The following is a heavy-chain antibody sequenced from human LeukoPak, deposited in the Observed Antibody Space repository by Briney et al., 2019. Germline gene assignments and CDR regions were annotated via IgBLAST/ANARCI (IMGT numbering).Heavy chain of an antibody. Sequence: SETLSLTCTVSGGSISSSSYYWGWIRQPPGKGLEWIGNINYSGRTYYNLSLKSRVTISVDTSKNQFSLKLSSVTAADTAVYYCARLGFCSGGNCHTDYWGQGTLVTVSS. CDR1: GGSISSSSYY. CDR2: INYSGRT. CDR3: ARLGFCSGGNCHTDY. J-gene: IGHJ4*02. V-gene: IGHV4-39*01. D-gene: IGHD2-15*01.